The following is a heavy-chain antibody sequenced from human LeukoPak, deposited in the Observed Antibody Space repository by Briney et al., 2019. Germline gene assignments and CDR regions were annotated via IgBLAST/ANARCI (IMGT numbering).Heavy chain of an antibody. CDR2: IGPSGDKT. V-gene: IGHV3-23*01. Sequence: GGSLRLSCAASGFTVSSEYMNWVRQAPGKGPEWVSGIGPSGDKTYYADSVKGRFTISRDNSENTVYLQMNSLRVEDTALYYCAKDIDWLAFEDWGQGTLVTVSS. J-gene: IGHJ4*02. CDR1: GFTVSSEY. D-gene: IGHD6-19*01. CDR3: AKDIDWLAFED.